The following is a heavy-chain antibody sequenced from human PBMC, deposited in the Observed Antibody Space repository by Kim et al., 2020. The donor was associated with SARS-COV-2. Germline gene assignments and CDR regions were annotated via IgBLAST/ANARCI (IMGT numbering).Heavy chain of an antibody. J-gene: IGHJ4*02. Sequence: YAQKFQGRVTMTRDTSTSTVYMELSSLRSEDTAVYYCAREVGWFGGANDYWGQGTLVTVSS. V-gene: IGHV1-46*01. D-gene: IGHD3-10*01. CDR3: AREVGWFGGANDY.